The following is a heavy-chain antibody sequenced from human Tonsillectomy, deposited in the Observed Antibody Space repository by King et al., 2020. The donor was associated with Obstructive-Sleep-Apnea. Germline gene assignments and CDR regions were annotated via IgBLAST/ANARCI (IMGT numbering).Heavy chain of an antibody. D-gene: IGHD6-25*01. Sequence: QLQESGPGLVKPSETLSLNCTVSSASIRSSSYYWGWIRQPPGQGLEWIGSIYYRGSTYYNPSLRSRVTISVDTSKNQFSLKVSSVTAADTAVYYCARHEENSGWIAYWGQGTLVSVSS. CDR3: ARHEENSGWIAY. CDR1: SASIRSSSYY. V-gene: IGHV4-39*01. J-gene: IGHJ4*02. CDR2: IYYRGST.